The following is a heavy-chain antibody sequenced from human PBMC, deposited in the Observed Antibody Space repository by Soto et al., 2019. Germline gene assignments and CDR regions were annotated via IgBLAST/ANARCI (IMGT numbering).Heavy chain of an antibody. CDR2: IYYSGST. J-gene: IGHJ4*02. CDR1: GGSISSCNW. CDR3: ARLWLRPYYFDY. D-gene: IGHD5-18*01. V-gene: IGHV4-4*02. Sequence: SETLSLTCAVSGGSISSCNWWSWVRQPPGKGLEWIGEIYYSGSTYYNPSLKSRVTISVDTSKNQFSLKLSSVTAADTAVYYCARLWLRPYYFDYWGQGTLVTVSS.